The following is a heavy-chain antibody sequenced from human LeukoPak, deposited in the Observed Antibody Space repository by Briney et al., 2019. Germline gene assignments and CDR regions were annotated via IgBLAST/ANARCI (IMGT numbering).Heavy chain of an antibody. Sequence: HPGGSPRLSCAASGFTFSSYWMAWVRQAPGKGPEWVANIKEDGSAKYYVDSVKGRFTISRDNAMNSLYLQMSSLRADDTAVYYCARDGGLAAAASFDPWGQGTLVTVSS. CDR2: IKEDGSAK. V-gene: IGHV3-7*01. CDR1: GFTFSSYW. CDR3: ARDGGLAAAASFDP. D-gene: IGHD6-13*01. J-gene: IGHJ5*02.